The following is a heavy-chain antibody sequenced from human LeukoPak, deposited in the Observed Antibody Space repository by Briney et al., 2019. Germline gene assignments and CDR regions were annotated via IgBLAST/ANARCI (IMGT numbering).Heavy chain of an antibody. Sequence: GGSLRLSCAASGFTFSSYAMHWVRQAPGKGLEWVAVISYDGSNKYYADSVKGRFTISRDNSKNTLYLQMNSLRAEDTAVYYCARGRRITMIVEPWYWGQGTLVTVSS. J-gene: IGHJ4*02. D-gene: IGHD3-22*01. CDR3: ARGRRITMIVEPWY. CDR1: GFTFSSYA. V-gene: IGHV3-30*04. CDR2: ISYDGSNK.